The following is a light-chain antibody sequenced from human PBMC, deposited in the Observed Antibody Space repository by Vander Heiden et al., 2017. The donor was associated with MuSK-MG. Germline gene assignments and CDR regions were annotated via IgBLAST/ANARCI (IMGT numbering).Light chain of an antibody. J-gene: IGLJ3*02. CDR2: SDN. CDR1: NSNIGTNF. CDR3: AAWDDSLSGPV. V-gene: IGLV1-47*02. Sequence: QSVLTQPPSASGPPGQGVATPCSGGNSNIGTNFVYCYQQLPGTAPKLLIYSDNLRPSGVADRFSGSKSGTSASLAIGGLRSEDEADYYCAAWDDSLSGPVFGGGTTLTVL.